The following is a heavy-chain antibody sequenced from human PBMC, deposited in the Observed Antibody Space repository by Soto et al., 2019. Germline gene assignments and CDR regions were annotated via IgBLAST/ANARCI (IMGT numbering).Heavy chain of an antibody. V-gene: IGHV4-4*07. CDR1: GASIRSYH. D-gene: IGHD3-16*01. Sequence: SETLSLTCAVSGASIRSYHWSWIRQPAGKGLEWIGRMQHTGNTNYNPSLKRRVTMSVDTSKNHISLKMTSMTAADTTVYFCAKDVSSRRWFDPWGQGILVTVSS. CDR3: AKDVSSRRWFDP. J-gene: IGHJ5*02. CDR2: MQHTGNT.